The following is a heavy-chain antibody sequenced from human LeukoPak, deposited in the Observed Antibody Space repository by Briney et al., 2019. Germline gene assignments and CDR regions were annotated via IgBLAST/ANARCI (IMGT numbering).Heavy chain of an antibody. D-gene: IGHD3-10*01. CDR2: IYTTGST. J-gene: IGHJ3*02. CDR3: AGEYYYGSGSGRAAFDI. V-gene: IGHV4-59*01. CDR1: ARSIRFYC. Sequence: PSQTLSLTCAVAARSIRFYCWGWIRQPPRKGLGWIGYIYTTGSTNYNPSLKSRVTISVYTSKNQFSLKLSSVTAADTAVYYSAGEYYYGSGSGRAAFDIWGQGTMVTVSS.